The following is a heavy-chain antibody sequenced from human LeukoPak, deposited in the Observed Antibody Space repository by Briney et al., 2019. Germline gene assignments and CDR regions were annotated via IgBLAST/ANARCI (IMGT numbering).Heavy chain of an antibody. CDR3: ANRFGELFGY. CDR2: ISGSGGST. Sequence: GGTLRLSCAASGFTFSNFGMSWVRQAPGKGLEWVSVISGSGGSTYYADSVKGRFTISRDNSKNTLYLQMNSLRAEDTAVYYCANRFGELFGYWGQGTLVTVSS. V-gene: IGHV3-23*01. CDR1: GFTFSNFG. J-gene: IGHJ4*02. D-gene: IGHD3-10*01.